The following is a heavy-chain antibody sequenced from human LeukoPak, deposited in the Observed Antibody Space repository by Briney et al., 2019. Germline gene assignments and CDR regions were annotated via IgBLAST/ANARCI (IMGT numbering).Heavy chain of an antibody. J-gene: IGHJ4*02. Sequence: PGGSLRLSCAASGFTFSDYYMSWIRQAPGKGLEWVSYISSSGSTIYYADSVKGRSTISRDNAKNSLYLQMNSLRAEDTAVYYCARDGLDFWSGYYFDYWGQGTLVTVSS. D-gene: IGHD3-3*01. CDR2: ISSSGSTI. V-gene: IGHV3-11*01. CDR3: ARDGLDFWSGYYFDY. CDR1: GFTFSDYY.